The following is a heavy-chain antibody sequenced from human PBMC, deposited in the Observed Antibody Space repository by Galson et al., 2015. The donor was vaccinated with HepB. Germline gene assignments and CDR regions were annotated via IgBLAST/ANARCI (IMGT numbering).Heavy chain of an antibody. Sequence: SLRLSCAASGFTFSSYAMGWVRQAPGKGLEWVSAISGSGGSTYYADSVKGRFTISRDNSKNTLYLQMNSLRAEDTAVYYCANKAWGYGWVFDYWGQGTLVTVSS. CDR3: ANKAWGYGWVFDY. CDR2: ISGSGGST. CDR1: GFTFSSYA. D-gene: IGHD3-16*01. J-gene: IGHJ4*02. V-gene: IGHV3-23*01.